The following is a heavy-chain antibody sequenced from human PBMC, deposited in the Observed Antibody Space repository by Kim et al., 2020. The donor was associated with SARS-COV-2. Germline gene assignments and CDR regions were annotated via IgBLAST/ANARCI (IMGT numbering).Heavy chain of an antibody. J-gene: IGHJ4*02. CDR1: GFVFNKYG. D-gene: IGHD3-10*01. CDR3: ACSPTFYHGSGSQLAY. CDR2: IWDDGIKK. Sequence: GGSLRLSCATSGFVFNKYGLHWVRQAPGKGLESVAVIWDDGIKKYYADSVKGRFTISRDDSRTSLYLQMDNLRADDTGLYYCACSPTFYHGSGSQLAYWGQGTLVTVSS. V-gene: IGHV3-33*01.